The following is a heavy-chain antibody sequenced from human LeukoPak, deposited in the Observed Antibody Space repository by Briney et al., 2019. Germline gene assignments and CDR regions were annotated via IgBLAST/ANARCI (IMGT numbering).Heavy chain of an antibody. CDR3: ARELWFANAPGSWLDP. J-gene: IGHJ5*02. D-gene: IGHD3-10*01. CDR2: IFHSGST. V-gene: IGHV4-30-2*01. CDR1: GDSISSGAYS. Sequence: PSETLSLTCVVSGDSISSGAYSWSWIRQPPGKGLEWIGYIFHSGSTFYNPSLKSRVTISVDNSKNQFSLRLTAVTAADTAVYYCARELWFANAPGSWLDPWGQGTLVSLSP.